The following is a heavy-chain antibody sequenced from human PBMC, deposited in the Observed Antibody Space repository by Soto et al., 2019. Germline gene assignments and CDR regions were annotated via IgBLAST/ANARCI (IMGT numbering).Heavy chain of an antibody. CDR2: INHSGGST. J-gene: IGHJ5*02. CDR3: ARGVTMFVVVIINWFDP. D-gene: IGHD3-3*01. V-gene: IGHV1-46*01. CDR1: GYTFTSYY. Sequence: QVQLVQSGAEVKKPGASVKVSCKASGYTFTSYYMHWVRQAPGQGLEWMGIINHSGGSTSYAQKFQGRVTMTRDTSTITVYMELSSLRSEDTALYYCARGVTMFVVVIINWFDPWGQGTLVTVSS.